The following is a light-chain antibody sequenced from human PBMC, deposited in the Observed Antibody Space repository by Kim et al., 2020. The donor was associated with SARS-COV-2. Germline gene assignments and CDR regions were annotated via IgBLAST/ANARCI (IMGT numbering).Light chain of an antibody. V-gene: IGKV1-12*01. Sequence: ETVGDTVTITWRASQGISTWLAWDQQKPGTGPKLLIYAGSSLYSGVPPRFSGSGSGTDFTLTITSRQPEDFATYFCQQASRFPLTFGAGTKVDIK. CDR2: AGS. CDR3: QQASRFPLT. CDR1: QGISTW. J-gene: IGKJ4*01.